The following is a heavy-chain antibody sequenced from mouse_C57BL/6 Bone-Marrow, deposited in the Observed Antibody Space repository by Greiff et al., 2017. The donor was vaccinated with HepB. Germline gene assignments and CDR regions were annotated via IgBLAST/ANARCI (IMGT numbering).Heavy chain of an antibody. CDR3: TIWGAWFAY. CDR2: IDPENGDT. V-gene: IGHV14-4*01. J-gene: IGHJ3*01. D-gene: IGHD4-1*01. Sequence: EVMLVESGAELVRPGASVKLSCTASGFNIKDDYMHWVKQRPEQGLEWIGWIDPENGDTEYASKFQGKATITADTSSNTAYLQLSSLTSEDTAVYYCTIWGAWFAYWGQGTLVTVSA. CDR1: GFNIKDDY.